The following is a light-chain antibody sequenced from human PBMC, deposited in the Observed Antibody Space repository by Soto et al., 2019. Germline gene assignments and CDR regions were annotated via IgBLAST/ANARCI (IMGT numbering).Light chain of an antibody. Sequence: EMVLTQSPGTLSLSPGERATLSCRASQSVSNNYLAWYQQKPGQAPRLLIDGASNRATGIPDRFSGSGSGTDFTLTISRLEPEDFAVYYCHQYGSSGTFGQGTKVEIK. CDR1: QSVSNNY. J-gene: IGKJ1*01. CDR2: GAS. CDR3: HQYGSSGT. V-gene: IGKV3-20*01.